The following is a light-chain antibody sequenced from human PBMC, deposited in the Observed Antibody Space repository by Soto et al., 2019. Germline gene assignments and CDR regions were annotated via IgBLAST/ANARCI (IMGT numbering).Light chain of an antibody. CDR1: SSDVGGYNY. V-gene: IGLV2-14*01. CDR2: DVS. J-gene: IGLJ1*01. Sequence: QSVLTQPASVSGSPGQSITISCTGTSSDVGGYNYVSWYQQHPGKAPKLMIYDVSNRPSGVSNRFSGSKSGNTASLTISGLQAEDEADYYCSSYTSSRSFYVFGTGTKLTVL. CDR3: SSYTSSRSFYV.